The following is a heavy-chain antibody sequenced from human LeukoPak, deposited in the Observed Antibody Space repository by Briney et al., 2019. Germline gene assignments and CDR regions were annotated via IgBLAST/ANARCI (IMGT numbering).Heavy chain of an antibody. CDR1: GFTFSNAW. J-gene: IGHJ4*02. CDR2: IKSKTDGGTT. Sequence: PGGSLRLSCAASGFTFSNAWMSWVRQAPGKGLEWVGCIKSKTDGGTTDYAAPVKGRFTISRDDSKNTLYLQMNSLKTEDTAVYYCTTDLGDSFDYWGQGTLVTVSS. V-gene: IGHV3-15*01. D-gene: IGHD2-21*02. CDR3: TTDLGDSFDY.